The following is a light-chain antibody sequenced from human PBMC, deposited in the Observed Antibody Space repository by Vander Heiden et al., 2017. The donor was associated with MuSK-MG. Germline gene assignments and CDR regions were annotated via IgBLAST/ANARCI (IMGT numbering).Light chain of an antibody. V-gene: IGKV1-NL1*01. Sequence: DIQMTQSPSSLSASVGDRVTITCRASQDSSNSVDWYQQKGGRAPNLLLYGASRWESGVPYRFSGSRSGTNYTLTSSSLEPEDFATYYWQQDYPTPFFGPGTIVDIK. CDR2: GAS. J-gene: IGKJ3*01. CDR3: QQDYPTPF. CDR1: QDSSNS.